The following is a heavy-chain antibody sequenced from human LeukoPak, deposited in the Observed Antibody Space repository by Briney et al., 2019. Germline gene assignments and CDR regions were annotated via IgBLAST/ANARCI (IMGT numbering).Heavy chain of an antibody. J-gene: IGHJ4*02. CDR2: IRYDGSNK. CDR1: GFTFSSYG. CDR3: AEDRVRYFDWLYY. D-gene: IGHD3-9*01. Sequence: GGSLRLSCAASGFTFSSYGMHWVRQAPGKGLEWVAFIRYDGSNKYYADSVKGRFTISRDNSKNTLYLQMNSLRAEDTAVYYCAEDRVRYFDWLYYWGQGTLVTVSS. V-gene: IGHV3-30*02.